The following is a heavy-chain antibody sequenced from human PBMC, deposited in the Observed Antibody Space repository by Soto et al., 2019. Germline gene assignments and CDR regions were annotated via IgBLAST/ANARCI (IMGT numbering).Heavy chain of an antibody. CDR1: GDSLSSGGHY. CDR2: IYDSVNT. CDR3: ATRSATFFFYGMDV. D-gene: IGHD1-26*01. J-gene: IGHJ6*02. V-gene: IGHV4-30-4*01. Sequence: SETLSLTCTVSGDSLSSGGHYWSWIRQHPGKGLEWIGHIYDSVNTYYSPSLRSRVTISADMSKNQLSLQVTSVTAADTAVYYCATRSATFFFYGMDVWGQGTTVTVSS.